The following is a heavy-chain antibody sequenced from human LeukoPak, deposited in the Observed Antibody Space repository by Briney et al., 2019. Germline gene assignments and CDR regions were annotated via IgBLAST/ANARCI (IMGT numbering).Heavy chain of an antibody. CDR2: INQDGSVI. V-gene: IGHV3-7*01. J-gene: IGHJ4*02. CDR3: ASSLNTVIISPYYFDY. D-gene: IGHD4-11*01. Sequence: GGSLRLSCAASGFTFSNYWMSWVRQAPGKGLEWVANINQDGSVIYYVDSVKGRFTISRDNARNSLSLYMNFLRAEDTAVYYCASSLNTVIISPYYFDYWGQGTLVTVSS. CDR1: GFTFSNYW.